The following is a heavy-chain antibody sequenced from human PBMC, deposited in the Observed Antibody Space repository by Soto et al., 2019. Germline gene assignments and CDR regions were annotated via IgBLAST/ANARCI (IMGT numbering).Heavy chain of an antibody. D-gene: IGHD3-22*01. CDR2: INPNSGGT. Sequence: AAVKVSCKASGYTFTGYYMHWVRQAPGQGLEWMGWINPNSGGTNYAQKFQGRVTMTRDTSISTAYMELSRLRSDDTAVYYCARTPRIVVVFDYWGQGTLVTVSS. V-gene: IGHV1-2*02. CDR3: ARTPRIVVVFDY. CDR1: GYTFTGYY. J-gene: IGHJ4*02.